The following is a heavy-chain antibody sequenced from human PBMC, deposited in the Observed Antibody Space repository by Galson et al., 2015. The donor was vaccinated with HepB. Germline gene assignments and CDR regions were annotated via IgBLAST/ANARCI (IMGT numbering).Heavy chain of an antibody. V-gene: IGHV1-18*01. J-gene: IGHJ4*02. D-gene: IGHD3-10*01. Sequence: SVKVSCKASGYTFTSYGISWVRQAPGQGLEWMGWISAYNGNTNYAQTLQGRVTMTTETSTSTAYMELRSLRSDDTAVYYCARSSLLWVGELLWGGPPAPDYWGQGTLVTVSS. CDR1: GYTFTSYG. CDR2: ISAYNGNT. CDR3: ARSSLLWVGELLWGGPPAPDY.